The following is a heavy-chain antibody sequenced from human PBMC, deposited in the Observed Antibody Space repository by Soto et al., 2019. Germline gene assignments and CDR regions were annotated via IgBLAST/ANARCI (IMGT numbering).Heavy chain of an antibody. D-gene: IGHD6-6*01. V-gene: IGHV4-59*01. CDR1: GYSINDYY. J-gene: IGHJ5*02. CDR3: ARDFGSSAWFDP. Sequence: SETLSLTCTVSGYSINDYYWSWIRQPPGKGLEWIGRIYYSGSSNYNPSLQSRVSMSVDTSKNQFSLNLSSVTAADTAVYFCARDFGSSAWFDPWGQGTLVTVSS. CDR2: IYYSGSS.